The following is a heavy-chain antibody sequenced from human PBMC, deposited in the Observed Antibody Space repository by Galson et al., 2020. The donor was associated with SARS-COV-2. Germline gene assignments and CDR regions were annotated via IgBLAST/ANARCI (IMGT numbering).Heavy chain of an antibody. D-gene: IGHD5-12*01. CDR3: ARTRRDGYNYLYWYFDL. V-gene: IGHV1-18*01. CDR2: ISAYNGNT. Sequence: ASVKVSCKASGYTFTSYGISWVRQAPGQGLEWMGWISAYNGNTNYAQKLQGRVTMTTDTSTSTAYMELRSLRSDDTAVYYCARTRRDGYNYLYWYFDLWGRGTLVTVSS. J-gene: IGHJ2*01. CDR1: GYTFTSYG.